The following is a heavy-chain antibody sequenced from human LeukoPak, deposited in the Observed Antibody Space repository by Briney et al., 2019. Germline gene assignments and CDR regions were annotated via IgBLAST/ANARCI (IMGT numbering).Heavy chain of an antibody. V-gene: IGHV4-59*01. D-gene: IGHD4-23*01. Sequence: PSETLSLTCTVSGGSISNYYWSWIRQPPGKGLEWIGYIYYSGSTNYNPSLKSRVTISVDTSKNQFSLKLSSVTAADTAVYYCARVGGANYYYYGMDVWGQGTTVTVSS. CDR2: IYYSGST. CDR1: GGSISNYY. CDR3: ARVGGANYYYYGMDV. J-gene: IGHJ6*02.